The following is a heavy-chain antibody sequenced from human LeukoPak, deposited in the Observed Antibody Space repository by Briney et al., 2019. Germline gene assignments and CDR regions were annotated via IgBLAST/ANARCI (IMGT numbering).Heavy chain of an antibody. Sequence: GGSLRLSCAASGFTFNTYWKSWVRQAPGKGLERVAKIKPDGSEKSYVDSVKGRFTISIDNAKNSVYLQMNSLRVEDTAVYCWARGQLADVYWGRGALVTVPS. CDR1: GFTFNTYW. CDR3: ARGQLADVY. D-gene: IGHD2-15*01. J-gene: IGHJ4*02. CDR2: IKPDGSEK. V-gene: IGHV3-7*01.